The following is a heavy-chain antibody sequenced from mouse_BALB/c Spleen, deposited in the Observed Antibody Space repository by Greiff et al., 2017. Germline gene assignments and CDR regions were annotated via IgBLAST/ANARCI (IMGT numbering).Heavy chain of an antibody. J-gene: IGHJ4*01. CDR2: ISSGGSYT. CDR3: TRDYDDYYAMDY. CDR1: GFTFSSYT. D-gene: IGHD2-12*01. Sequence: EVMLVESGGGLVKPGGSLKLSCAASGFTFSSYTMSWVRQTPEKRLEWVATISSGGSYTYYPDSVKGRFTISRDNAKNTLYLQMSSLKSEDTAMYYCTRDYDDYYAMDYWGQGTSVTDSS. V-gene: IGHV5-6-4*01.